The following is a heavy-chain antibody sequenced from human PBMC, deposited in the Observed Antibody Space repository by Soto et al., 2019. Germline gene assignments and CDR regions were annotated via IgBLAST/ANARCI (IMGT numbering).Heavy chain of an antibody. CDR2: ISSSGGYI. CDR1: GFTFNTYT. D-gene: IGHD7-27*01. V-gene: IGHV3-21*02. J-gene: IGHJ5*02. CDR3: ATDNGGFDP. Sequence: EVQLVESGGGLVKPGGSLRLSCAASGFTFNTYTMNWVRQAPGKGLEWVSSISSSGGYIYYADSLKGRFTISRDNAKNSLYLQMTSLRAEDTAVYYCATDNGGFDPWGQGTLVTVSS.